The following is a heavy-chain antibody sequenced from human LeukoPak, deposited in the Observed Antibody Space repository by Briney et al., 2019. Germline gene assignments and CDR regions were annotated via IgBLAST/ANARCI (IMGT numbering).Heavy chain of an antibody. J-gene: IGHJ5*02. CDR1: GYTFTTYD. Sequence: ASVKVFCKASGYTFTTYDINWVRQATGQGLEWMGWMNPNSGNTGYAQKFQGRLTMTRNTSISTAYIELSSLRSEDTAVYYCARGPNKSDGGNSGSAWFDPWGQGTLVTVSS. V-gene: IGHV1-8*01. CDR3: ARGPNKSDGGNSGSAWFDP. CDR2: MNPNSGNT. D-gene: IGHD4-23*01.